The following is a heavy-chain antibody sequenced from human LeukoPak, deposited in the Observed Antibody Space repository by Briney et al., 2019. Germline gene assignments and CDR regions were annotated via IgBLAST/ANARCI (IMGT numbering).Heavy chain of an antibody. D-gene: IGHD3-16*01. Sequence: SETLSLTCTVSGGSISSSSYYWGWIRQPPGKGLLLIGSLSYAGTTYYNPSLKSRVAISVDTSNMLFSLRLSSVTAADTALYYCAGTGGDYSFDYWGRGTLVTVSS. CDR3: AGTGGDYSFDY. CDR2: LSYAGTT. CDR1: GGSISSSSYY. V-gene: IGHV4-39*02. J-gene: IGHJ4*02.